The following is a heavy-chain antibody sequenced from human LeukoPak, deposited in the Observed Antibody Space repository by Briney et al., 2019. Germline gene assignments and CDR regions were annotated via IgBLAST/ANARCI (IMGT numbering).Heavy chain of an antibody. CDR3: ARRLYDYVWGSYPHHDAFAI. CDR1: GGSISSYY. V-gene: IGHV4-59*08. D-gene: IGHD3-16*02. J-gene: IGHJ3*02. CDR2: NYYSGST. Sequence: KTSETLSLTCTVSGGSISSYYWSWIRQPPGKGLEWMGYNYYSGSTNYNPSLKSRVTISVDTSKNQFSLKLSSVTAADTAVYYCARRLYDYVWGSYPHHDAFAIRGQRTMVTVSS.